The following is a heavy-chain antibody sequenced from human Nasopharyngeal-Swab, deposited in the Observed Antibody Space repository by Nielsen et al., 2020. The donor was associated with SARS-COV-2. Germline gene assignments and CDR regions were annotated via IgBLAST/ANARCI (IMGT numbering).Heavy chain of an antibody. J-gene: IGHJ6*02. Sequence: GGSLRLSCAASGFTFNNYNFNWVRQAPGKGLEWVSSISRSSSYIYYADSVKGRFTIPRDNAKNSLYLQMNSLRAEDTAVYYCARDGLDYDFWSAYFMDVWGQGTTVTVSS. CDR1: GFTFNNYN. D-gene: IGHD3-3*01. V-gene: IGHV3-21*01. CDR2: ISRSSSYI. CDR3: ARDGLDYDFWSAYFMDV.